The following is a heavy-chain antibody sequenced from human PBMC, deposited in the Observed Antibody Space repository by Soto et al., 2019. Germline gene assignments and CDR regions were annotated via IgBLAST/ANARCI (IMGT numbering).Heavy chain of an antibody. D-gene: IGHD3-10*01. CDR3: ARSPNYYYYGFDV. V-gene: IGHV4-61*08. CDR1: GGSVSSGDYF. J-gene: IGHJ6*02. CDR2: IYYSGST. Sequence: SETLSLTCTVSGGSVSSGDYFWSWLRQSPGKRLEWIAYIYYSGSTNYNPSLKSRATISVDTSKSQVSLTLTSTTAADAALYYCARSPNYYYYGFDVWGQGTAVTVSS.